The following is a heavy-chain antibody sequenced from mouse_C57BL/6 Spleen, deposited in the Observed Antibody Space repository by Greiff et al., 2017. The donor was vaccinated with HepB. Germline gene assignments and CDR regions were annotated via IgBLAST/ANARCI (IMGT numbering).Heavy chain of an antibody. CDR1: GYTFTDYN. V-gene: IGHV1-22*01. J-gene: IGHJ2*01. Sequence: EVKLMESGPELVKPGASVKMSCKASGYTFTDYNMHWVKQSHGKSLEWIGYINPNNGGTSYNQKFKGKATLTVNKSSSTAYMELRSLTSEDSAVYYCARNYYYGSSPSFDYWGQGTTLTVSS. CDR2: INPNNGGT. CDR3: ARNYYYGSSPSFDY. D-gene: IGHD1-1*01.